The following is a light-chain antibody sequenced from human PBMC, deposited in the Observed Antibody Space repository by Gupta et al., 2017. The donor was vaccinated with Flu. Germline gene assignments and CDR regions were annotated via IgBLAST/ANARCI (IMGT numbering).Light chain of an antibody. Sequence: EIVLTQSPGTLSLSPGEGATLSCRASQSVSSIFLAWYQLKPGQAPRLLIYGASTRATGIPDRFSGSESGTDFTLTISRLEPEDFAVYCCHQEGRSPYTFGQGTKLEIK. CDR3: HQEGRSPYT. CDR2: GAS. CDR1: QSVSSIF. J-gene: IGKJ2*01. V-gene: IGKV3-20*01.